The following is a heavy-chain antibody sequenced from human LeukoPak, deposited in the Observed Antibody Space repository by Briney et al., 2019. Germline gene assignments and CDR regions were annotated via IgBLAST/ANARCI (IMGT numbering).Heavy chain of an antibody. J-gene: IGHJ6*02. V-gene: IGHV1-69*04. D-gene: IGHD3-3*01. CDR3: ARITQYYDFWSGYDTGPYYYGMDV. Sequence: ASVKVSCKASGGTFSSYAIGWVRQAPGQGLEWMGRIIPILGIANYAQKFQGRVTITADKSTSTAYMELSSLRSEDTAVYYCARITQYYDFWSGYDTGPYYYGMDVWGQGTTVTVSS. CDR2: IIPILGIA. CDR1: GGTFSSYA.